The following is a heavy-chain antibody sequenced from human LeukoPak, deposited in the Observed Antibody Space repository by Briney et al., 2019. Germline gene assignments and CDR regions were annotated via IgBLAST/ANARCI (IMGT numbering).Heavy chain of an antibody. Sequence: SETLSHTCAVYGGSFSGYYWSWIRQPPGKGLEWIGEINHSGSTNYNPSLKSRVTISVDTSKNQFSLKLSSVTAADTAVYYCARVAAGTSGYWGQGTLVTVSS. J-gene: IGHJ4*02. CDR3: ARVAAGTSGY. V-gene: IGHV4-34*01. CDR1: GGSFSGYY. D-gene: IGHD6-13*01. CDR2: INHSGST.